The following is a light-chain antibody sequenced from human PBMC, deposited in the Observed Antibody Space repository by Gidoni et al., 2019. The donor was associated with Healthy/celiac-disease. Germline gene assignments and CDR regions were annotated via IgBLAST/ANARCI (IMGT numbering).Light chain of an antibody. Sequence: SYVLTQPPSVSVAPGQTARITCGGNNIGSKSGHWYQQKQGQAPVLVVYDDSDRPSGIPERFSGSNAGNTATMTISRVEAGDEADYYCQVWDSSSDHVVFGGGTKLTVL. CDR3: QVWDSSSDHVV. J-gene: IGLJ2*01. CDR2: DDS. V-gene: IGLV3-21*02. CDR1: NIGSKS.